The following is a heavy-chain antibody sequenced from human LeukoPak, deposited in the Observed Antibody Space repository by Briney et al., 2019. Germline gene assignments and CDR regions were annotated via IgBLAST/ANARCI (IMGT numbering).Heavy chain of an antibody. CDR1: GFSFTNYA. V-gene: IGHV3-23*01. J-gene: IGHJ4*02. CDR3: AKPQTPQLLWFGELLN. CDR2: LRGGGET. D-gene: IGHD3-10*01. Sequence: GGSLRLSCAASGFSFTNYAMSWVRQAPARGPEWVSSLRGGGETFYADSVKGRFTISRDNSKNTLYLQMNSLRAEDTAVYYCAKPQTPQLLWFGELLNWGQGTLVTVSS.